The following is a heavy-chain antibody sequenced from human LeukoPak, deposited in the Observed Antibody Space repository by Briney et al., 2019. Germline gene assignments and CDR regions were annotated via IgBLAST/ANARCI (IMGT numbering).Heavy chain of an antibody. CDR2: IHYTGTT. J-gene: IGHJ5*01. CDR1: GGSISPNY. CDR3: ARGAGWYGS. Sequence: SETLSLTRTVSGGSISPNYWSWLRQPPGKGLEWIGYIHYTGTTGYNPSLNGRVTISVDTSKNQFSLKLRSVTATDTAVYYCARGAGWYGSWGQGTLVAVSS. V-gene: IGHV4-59*01.